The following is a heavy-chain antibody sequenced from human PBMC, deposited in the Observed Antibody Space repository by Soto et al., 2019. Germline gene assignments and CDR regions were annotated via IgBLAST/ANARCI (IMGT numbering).Heavy chain of an antibody. CDR2: ISAYNGNT. Sequence: ASVKVSCKASGYTFTSYGISWVRQAPGQGLEWMGWISAYNGNTNYAQKLQGRVTMTTDTSTSTAYMELRSLRSDDTAVYYCARVPPILRYFDWLNPWFEPWGQGTLVTVSS. V-gene: IGHV1-18*01. CDR1: GYTFTSYG. D-gene: IGHD3-9*01. J-gene: IGHJ5*02. CDR3: ARVPPILRYFDWLNPWFEP.